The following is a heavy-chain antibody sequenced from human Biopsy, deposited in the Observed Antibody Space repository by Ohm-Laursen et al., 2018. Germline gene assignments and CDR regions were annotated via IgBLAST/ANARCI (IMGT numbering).Heavy chain of an antibody. CDR3: ARLGSGDYFPTFFDF. V-gene: IGHV4-59*12. CDR1: GGSISGSS. J-gene: IGHJ4*02. Sequence: GTLSLTCTVSGGSISGSSWSWIRQAPGKGLEWIGYISYSRDTNYNPSLKSRITISVDTSKNQFSLKLSSVTAADTAVYYCARLGSGDYFPTFFDFWGQGALVTVSS. CDR2: ISYSRDT. D-gene: IGHD2-15*01.